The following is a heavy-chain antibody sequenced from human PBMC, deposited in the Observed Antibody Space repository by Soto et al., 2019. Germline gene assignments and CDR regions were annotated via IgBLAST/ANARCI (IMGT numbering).Heavy chain of an antibody. CDR2: ISYDGSNK. Sequence: QVQLVESGGGVVQPGRSLRLSCAASGFTFSSYGMHWVRQAPGKGLEWVAVISYDGSNKYYADSVKGRSTISRDNSKNPPYLHLNSLRAEDTAVYYCAKDFWAIAVAGAMSYYFAYWGQGTLVTVSS. D-gene: IGHD6-19*01. CDR1: GFTFSSYG. J-gene: IGHJ4*02. CDR3: AKDFWAIAVAGAMSYYFAY. V-gene: IGHV3-30*18.